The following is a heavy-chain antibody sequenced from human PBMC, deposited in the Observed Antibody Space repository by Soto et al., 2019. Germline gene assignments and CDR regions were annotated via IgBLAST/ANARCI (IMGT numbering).Heavy chain of an antibody. CDR3: ATDRGATMVRGVIYGMDV. CDR1: GYTLTELS. Sequence: ASVKVSCKVSGYTLTELSMHWVRQAPGKGLEWMGGFDPEDGETIYAQKFQGRVTMTEDTSTDTAYMELSSLRSEDTAVYYCATDRGATMVRGVIYGMDVWGQGTTVTVS. D-gene: IGHD3-10*01. V-gene: IGHV1-24*01. J-gene: IGHJ6*02. CDR2: FDPEDGET.